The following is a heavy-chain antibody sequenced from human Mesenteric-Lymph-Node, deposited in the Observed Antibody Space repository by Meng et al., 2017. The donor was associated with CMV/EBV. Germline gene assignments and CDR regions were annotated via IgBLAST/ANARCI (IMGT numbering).Heavy chain of an antibody. CDR2: ISGSGGST. CDR1: GSTFNSYA. J-gene: IGHJ4*02. D-gene: IGHD3-3*01. CDR3: ARAYYDFWSGYPRWYYFDY. V-gene: IGHV3-23*01. Sequence: GGSLRLSCAVSGSTFNSYAMSWVRQVPGKGLEWVSGISGSGGSTYYADSVKGRFTISRDNSKNTLHLQMNSLRAEDTAVYYCARAYYDFWSGYPRWYYFDYWGQGTLVTVSS.